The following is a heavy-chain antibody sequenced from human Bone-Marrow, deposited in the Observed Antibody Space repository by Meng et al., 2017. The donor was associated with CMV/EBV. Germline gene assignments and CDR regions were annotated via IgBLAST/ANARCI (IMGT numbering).Heavy chain of an antibody. Sequence: GESLKISCAASGFTFSSYSMNWVRQAPGKGLVWVSRINSDGSSTSYADSVKGRFTISRDNAKNSLYLQMNSLRAEDTAVYYCARVVVQLCDYWGQGTLVPVSS. CDR2: INSDGSST. J-gene: IGHJ4*02. CDR3: ARVVVQLCDY. D-gene: IGHD5-18*01. CDR1: GFTFSSYS. V-gene: IGHV3-74*01.